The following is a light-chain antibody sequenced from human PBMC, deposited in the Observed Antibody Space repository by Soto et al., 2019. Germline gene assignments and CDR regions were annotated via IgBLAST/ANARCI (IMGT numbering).Light chain of an antibody. CDR3: QQYTTYPYT. CDR2: KAS. CDR1: QSINSW. J-gene: IGKJ2*01. V-gene: IGKV1-5*03. Sequence: DIQMTQSPSTLSASVGDRVTITCRASQSINSWLAWYQQKPGKAPKLLIYKASSLQSGVPSRFSGSGSGTEFTLTISSLQPDDFATYYCQQYTTYPYTFGQGT.